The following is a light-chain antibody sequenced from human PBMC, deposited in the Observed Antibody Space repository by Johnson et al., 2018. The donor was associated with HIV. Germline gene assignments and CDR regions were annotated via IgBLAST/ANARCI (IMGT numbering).Light chain of an antibody. CDR2: DID. J-gene: IGLJ1*01. CDR1: SSNIGYNY. CDR3: RIWDSGLSAYV. Sequence: QSVLTQPPSVSAAPGQKVTISCSGSSSNIGYNYVSWYQQVPGTAPKLLIYDIDKRPSGIPDRFSGSQSGTSATLAISGLQTGDEADYYCRIWDSGLSAYVFGTGTKVTAL. V-gene: IGLV1-51*01.